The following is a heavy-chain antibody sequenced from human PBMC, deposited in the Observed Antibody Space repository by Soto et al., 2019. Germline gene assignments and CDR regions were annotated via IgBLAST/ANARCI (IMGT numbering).Heavy chain of an antibody. CDR2: INPSGGST. Sequence: ASVKVSCKTSGYTFTSYYMHWVRQAPGQGLEWMGIINPSGGSTSYAQKFQGRVTMTRDTSTSTVYMELSSLRSEDTAVYYCIAARHRAFWYWGQGTLVTVSS. J-gene: IGHJ4*02. D-gene: IGHD6-6*01. CDR3: IAARHRAFWY. CDR1: GYTFTSYY. V-gene: IGHV1-46*01.